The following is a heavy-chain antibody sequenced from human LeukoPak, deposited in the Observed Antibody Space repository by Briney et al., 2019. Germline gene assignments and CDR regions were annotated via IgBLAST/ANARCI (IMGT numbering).Heavy chain of an antibody. CDR2: IKQDGSEK. CDR1: GFTFSSYW. V-gene: IGHV3-7*01. J-gene: IGHJ4*02. CDR3: ARDSGSGWSDYFDY. Sequence: PGGSLRLSCAASGFTFSSYWMSWVRQAPGKGLEWVANIKQDGSEKYYVDSVKGRFTISRDNAKNSLYLQMNSLRAEDTAVYYCARDSGSGWSDYFDYWGQGTLVTVSS. D-gene: IGHD6-19*01.